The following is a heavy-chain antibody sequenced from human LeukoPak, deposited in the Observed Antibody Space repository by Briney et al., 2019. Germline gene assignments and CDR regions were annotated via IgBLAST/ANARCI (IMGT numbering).Heavy chain of an antibody. CDR2: IYYSGST. CDR3: ARHSFIEAKRAYEMDV. J-gene: IGHJ6*02. CDR1: GGSISSYS. V-gene: IGHV4-59*08. D-gene: IGHD3-16*02. Sequence: SETPSLTCTVSGGSISSYSWSWIRQPPGKGLEWIGYIYYSGSTNYNPSLKSRVTISVDTSKNQFSLKLSSVTAADTAVYYCARHSFIEAKRAYEMDVWGQGTTVTVSS.